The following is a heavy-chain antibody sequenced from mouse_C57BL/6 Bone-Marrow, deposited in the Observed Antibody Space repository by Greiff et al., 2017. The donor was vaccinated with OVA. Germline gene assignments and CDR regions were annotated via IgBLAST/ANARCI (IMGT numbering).Heavy chain of an antibody. V-gene: IGHV6-3*01. D-gene: IGHD2-10*02. CDR2: IRLKSDNYAT. J-gene: IGHJ2*01. CDR1: GFTFSNYW. CDR3: TGAPYGNYDYFDY. Sequence: EVQVVESGGGLVQPGGSMKLSCVASGFTFSNYWMNWVRQSPEKGLEWVAQIRLKSDNYATHYAESVKGRFTISRDDSKSSVYLQMNNLRAEDTGIYYCTGAPYGNYDYFDYWGQGTTLTVSS.